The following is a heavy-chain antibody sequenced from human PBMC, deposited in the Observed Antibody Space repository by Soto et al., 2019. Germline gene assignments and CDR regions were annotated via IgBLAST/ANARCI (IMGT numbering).Heavy chain of an antibody. CDR3: ARIRNTAMGRDGMDV. CDR1: GFSLSTSGMC. V-gene: IGHV2-70*01. CDR2: IDWDDDK. J-gene: IGHJ6*02. D-gene: IGHD5-18*01. Sequence: ESGPTLVNPTQTLTLTCTFSGFSLSTSGMCVSWIRQPPGKALEWLALIDWDDDKYYSTSLKTRLTISKDTSKNQVVLTMTNMDPVDTATYYCARIRNTAMGRDGMDVWGQGTTVTVSS.